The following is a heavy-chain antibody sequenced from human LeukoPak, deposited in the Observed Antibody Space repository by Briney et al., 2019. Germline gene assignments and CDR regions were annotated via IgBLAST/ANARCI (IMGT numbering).Heavy chain of an antibody. Sequence: GGSLRLSCAAPGFTFSSYWMSWVRQAPGKGLEWVANIKQDGSEKYYVDSVKGRFTISRDNAKNSLYLQMNSLRAEDTAVYYCARLSVYDFWSGYYYYFDYWGQGTLVTVSS. CDR3: ARLSVYDFWSGYYYYFDY. CDR1: GFTFSSYW. CDR2: IKQDGSEK. D-gene: IGHD3-3*01. V-gene: IGHV3-7*01. J-gene: IGHJ4*02.